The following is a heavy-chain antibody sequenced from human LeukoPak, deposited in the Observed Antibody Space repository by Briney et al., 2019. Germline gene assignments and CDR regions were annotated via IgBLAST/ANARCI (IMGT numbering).Heavy chain of an antibody. D-gene: IGHD5-12*01. J-gene: IGHJ4*02. V-gene: IGHV1-8*03. CDR3: ARGGSGYDYYPDY. CDR2: MNPNSGNT. CDR1: GYTFTGYD. Sequence: ASVKVSCKASGYTFTGYDTNWVRQATGQGLEWMGLMNPNSGNTGYAQQFQGRVTFTRNNSISTAYMELSSLRSEDRAVYYCARGGSGYDYYPDYWGQGTLVTVSS.